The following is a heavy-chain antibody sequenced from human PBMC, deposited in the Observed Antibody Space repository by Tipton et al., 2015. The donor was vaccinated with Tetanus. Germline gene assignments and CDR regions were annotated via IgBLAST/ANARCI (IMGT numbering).Heavy chain of an antibody. Sequence: SLRLSCAASGFIFSSYGIHWVRQAPGKGLEWVAGSWYDGTDKYYADSVKGRFTISRDNSKNPLYLQMNSLRAEDTAVYYCAREADCSGGSCFSGAFDNWGQGTQVSVSS. D-gene: IGHD2-15*01. J-gene: IGHJ4*02. CDR2: SWYDGTDK. V-gene: IGHV3-33*01. CDR1: GFIFSSYG. CDR3: AREADCSGGSCFSGAFDN.